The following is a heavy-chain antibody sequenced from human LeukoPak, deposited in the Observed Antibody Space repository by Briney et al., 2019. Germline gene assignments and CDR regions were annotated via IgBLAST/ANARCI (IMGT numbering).Heavy chain of an antibody. CDR1: GGTFGNFA. V-gene: IGHV1-69*04. Sequence: ASVKVSCKAVGGTFGNFAISWVRQAPGQGLEWMGRITPSLNIADYTHRFQDRVTITADKSTNTVYIELSRLRSEDTAVYYCARDTGWLQYGSDAFEIWGQGTKVTVSS. D-gene: IGHD5-24*01. CDR3: ARDTGWLQYGSDAFEI. J-gene: IGHJ3*02. CDR2: ITPSLNIA.